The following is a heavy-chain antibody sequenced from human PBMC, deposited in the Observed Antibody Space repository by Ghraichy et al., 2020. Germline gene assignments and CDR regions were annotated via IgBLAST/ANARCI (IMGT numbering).Heavy chain of an antibody. D-gene: IGHD3-3*01. CDR2: ISGSGGST. CDR1: GFTFSTYG. V-gene: IGHV3-23*01. CDR3: VKPIFGGDYYYGMYV. Sequence: LSLTCAASGFTFSTYGMNWVRQAPGKGLEWVSTISGSGGSTFYADSVKGRFTISRDNSRNTLYLQMNSLKVGDTAVYYCVKPIFGGDYYYGMYVWGQGTTVTVSS. J-gene: IGHJ6*02.